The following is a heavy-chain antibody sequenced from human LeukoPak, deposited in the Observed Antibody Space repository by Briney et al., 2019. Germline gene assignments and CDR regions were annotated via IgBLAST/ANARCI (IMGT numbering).Heavy chain of an antibody. D-gene: IGHD6-19*01. Sequence: SETLSLTCAVYGGSFSDYYWSWIRQPPGKGLEWIGEINHSGSTNYNPSLKSRVTISVDTSKNQFSLKLSSVTAADTAVYYCARGYSSGWSDYWGQGTLVTVSS. CDR1: GGSFSDYY. V-gene: IGHV4-34*01. CDR2: INHSGST. CDR3: ARGYSSGWSDY. J-gene: IGHJ4*02.